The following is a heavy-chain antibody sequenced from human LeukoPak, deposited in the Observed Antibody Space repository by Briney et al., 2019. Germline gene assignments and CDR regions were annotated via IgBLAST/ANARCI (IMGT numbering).Heavy chain of an antibody. CDR3: ARSLLSAGSGSYGFDP. Sequence: SETLSLTCSVSGGSISSGDYYWICIRQPPGKGLEWIGHIYYSGSTHHNPSLKSRVTISVDTSKNQFSLKLSSVTATDTAVYYCARSLLSAGSGSYGFDPWGQGTLVTVSS. D-gene: IGHD3-10*01. J-gene: IGHJ5*02. V-gene: IGHV4-30-4*01. CDR2: IYYSGST. CDR1: GGSISSGDYY.